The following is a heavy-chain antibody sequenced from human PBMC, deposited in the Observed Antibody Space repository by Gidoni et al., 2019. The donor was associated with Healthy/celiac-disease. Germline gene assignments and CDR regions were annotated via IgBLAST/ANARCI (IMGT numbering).Heavy chain of an antibody. CDR3: ARGDPWVGIDY. J-gene: IGHJ4*02. Sequence: EVQLVESGGGLVQPGGSLRLSCAASGFTFRSYGMSWVRQAPGKGLEWVANIKQDGSEKYYVDSVKGRFTISRDNAKNSLYLQMKSLRAEDTAVYYCARGDPWVGIDYWGQGTLVTVSS. D-gene: IGHD7-27*01. CDR2: IKQDGSEK. V-gene: IGHV3-7*01. CDR1: GFTFRSYG.